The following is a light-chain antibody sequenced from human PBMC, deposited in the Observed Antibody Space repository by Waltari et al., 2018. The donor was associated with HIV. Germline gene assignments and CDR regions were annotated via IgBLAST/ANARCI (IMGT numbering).Light chain of an antibody. V-gene: IGLV3-21*02. CDR3: QVWYSSSDHVV. J-gene: IGLJ2*01. Sequence: SYVLTQPPSVSVAPGQTARITCGGYNIGGKSVHWYPQKSGQAPILALYADRDRPSGIPERSSCSNSANTATLTISRVEDGDEADYYCQVWYSSSDHVVFGGGTKLTVL. CDR2: ADR. CDR1: NIGGKS.